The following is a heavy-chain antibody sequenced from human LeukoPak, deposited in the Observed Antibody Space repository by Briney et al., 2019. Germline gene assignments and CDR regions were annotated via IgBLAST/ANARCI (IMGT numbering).Heavy chain of an antibody. CDR2: IDNDGRDA. CDR1: GFTFGNYW. D-gene: IGHD5-18*01. CDR3: VRGGGWDTTAMVKHYFDA. J-gene: IGHJ4*02. Sequence: GGSLRLSCAASGFTFGNYWMHWVRQSPGKGLVWVSRIDNDGRDARYADSVTGRFTISRDNAKNKLYLQMNSLRAEDTATYYCVRGGGWDTTAMVKHYFDAWGEGSQVTDCS. V-gene: IGHV3-74*01.